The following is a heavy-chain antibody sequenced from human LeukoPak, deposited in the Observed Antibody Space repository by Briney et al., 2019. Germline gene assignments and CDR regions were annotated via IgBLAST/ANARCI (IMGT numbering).Heavy chain of an antibody. V-gene: IGHV1-18*01. CDR3: ARDGAVSGSRYFQH. J-gene: IGHJ1*01. CDR1: GYSFTDYG. CDR2: ISTYNGNT. Sequence: ASVKVSCKASGYSFTDYGISWVRQAPGQGLEWMGWISTYNGNTNYAQKLQGRATMTTDTSTSTVYMELRSLRSDDTAVYYCARDGAVSGSRYFQHWGQGTLVTVSS. D-gene: IGHD3-22*01.